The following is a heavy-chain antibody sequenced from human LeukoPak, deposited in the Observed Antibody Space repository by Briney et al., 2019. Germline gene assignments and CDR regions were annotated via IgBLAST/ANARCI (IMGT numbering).Heavy chain of an antibody. Sequence: ASAKVSCKASGYTFTSYGISWVRQAPGQGLEWMGWISAYNGKTNYAQKLQGRVTMTTDTSTSTAYMELGSLRSDDTAVYYCARDRKLNYGGNPESAFDIWGQGTVVTVSS. J-gene: IGHJ3*02. V-gene: IGHV1-18*01. D-gene: IGHD4-23*01. CDR1: GYTFTSYG. CDR2: ISAYNGKT. CDR3: ARDRKLNYGGNPESAFDI.